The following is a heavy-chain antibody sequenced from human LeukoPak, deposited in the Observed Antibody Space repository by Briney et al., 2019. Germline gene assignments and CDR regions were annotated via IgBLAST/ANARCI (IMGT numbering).Heavy chain of an antibody. Sequence: GGSLRLSCAASGFTFSSYAMSWVRQAPGRGLEWVSTIVASGAGTYYADSVKGRFTISRDNSQNTLYLQVNSLRAEDTAVYYCAKRSDSYYGMDVWGQGTTVTVSS. CDR1: GFTFSSYA. CDR3: AKRSDSYYGMDV. CDR2: IVASGAGT. V-gene: IGHV3-23*01. J-gene: IGHJ6*02.